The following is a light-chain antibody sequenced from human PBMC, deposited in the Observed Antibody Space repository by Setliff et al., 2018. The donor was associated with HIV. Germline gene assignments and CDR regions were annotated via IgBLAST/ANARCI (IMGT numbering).Light chain of an antibody. CDR1: SSDVGGYNY. CDR2: EVS. J-gene: IGLJ3*02. CDR3: SSYAGSNNLV. V-gene: IGLV2-8*01. Sequence: QSVLTQPPSASGSPGQSVTIACTGTSSDVGGYNYVSWYQQNPGKAPKLMIYEVSNRPSGVPDRFSGSKSGNTASLTVSGLQAEDEADYYCSSYAGSNNLVFGGGTKGTVL.